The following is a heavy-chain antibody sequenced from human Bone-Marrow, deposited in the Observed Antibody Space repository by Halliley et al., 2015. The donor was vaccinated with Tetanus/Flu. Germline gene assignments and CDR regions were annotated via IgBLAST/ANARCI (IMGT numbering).Heavy chain of an antibody. CDR1: GFTFSSYA. J-gene: IGHJ4*02. D-gene: IGHD2-15*01. Sequence: CAASGFTFSSYAMSWVRQAPGKGLEWVSLISESGDSTHYADSVKGRFIISRDNSRNTLYLQMNSLRAEDTVVYHCARDSFEYCSGGSCYGPGYWGQGTLVTVSS. V-gene: IGHV3-23*01. CDR2: ISESGDST. CDR3: ARDSFEYCSGGSCYGPGY.